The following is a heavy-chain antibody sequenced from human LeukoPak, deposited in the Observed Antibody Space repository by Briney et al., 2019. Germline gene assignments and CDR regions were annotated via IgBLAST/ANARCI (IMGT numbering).Heavy chain of an antibody. CDR3: ASRYYDFWCGHHFDY. D-gene: IGHD3-3*01. Sequence: TSETLSLTCTVSGGSISSYYWSWIRQPPGKGLEWIGYIYYSGSTNYNPSLKSRVTISVDTSKNQFSLKLSSVTAADTAVYYCASRYYDFWCGHHFDYWGQGTLVTVSS. CDR2: IYYSGST. V-gene: IGHV4-59*01. J-gene: IGHJ4*02. CDR1: GGSISSYY.